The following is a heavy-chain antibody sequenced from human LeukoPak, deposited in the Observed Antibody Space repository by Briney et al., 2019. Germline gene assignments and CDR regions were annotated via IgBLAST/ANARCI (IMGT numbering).Heavy chain of an antibody. CDR3: ARATRGSNWDY. D-gene: IGHD1-26*01. Sequence: GSSVKVSCKASGGTFSSYAISWVRQAPGQGLEWMGWINPNSGGTNYAQKFQGRVTMTRDTSISTAYMELSRLRSDDTAVYYCARATRGSNWDYWGQGTLVTVSS. V-gene: IGHV1-2*02. CDR1: GGTFSSYA. CDR2: INPNSGGT. J-gene: IGHJ4*02.